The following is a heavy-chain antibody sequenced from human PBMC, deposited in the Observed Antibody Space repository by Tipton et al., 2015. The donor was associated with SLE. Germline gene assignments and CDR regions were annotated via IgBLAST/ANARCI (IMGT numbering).Heavy chain of an antibody. CDR2: INHSGST. Sequence: TLSLTCAVYGGSFSGYYWSWIRQPPGKGLEWIGEINHSGSTNYNPSLKSRVTISVDTSKNQFSLKLSSVTAADTAVYYCARVRGLYCSSTSCYAGNYFDYWGQGTLVTVSS. D-gene: IGHD2-2*01. CDR1: GGSFSGYY. CDR3: ARVRGLYCSSTSCYAGNYFDY. V-gene: IGHV4-34*01. J-gene: IGHJ4*02.